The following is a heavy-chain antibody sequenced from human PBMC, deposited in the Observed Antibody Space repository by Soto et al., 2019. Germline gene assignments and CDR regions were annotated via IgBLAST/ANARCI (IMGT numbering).Heavy chain of an antibody. CDR3: AGGRSTRFDY. CDR2: INSDGSST. V-gene: IGHV3-74*01. D-gene: IGHD2-2*01. Sequence: EVQLVESGGALVQPGGSLRLSCAASGFTFSGYWMHWVRQVPGKGLVWVSRINSDGSSTDYADFVKGRFTISRDNAKNTLYLQMSSLRAEDTAVYSCAGGRSTRFDYWGQGTLVTVSS. J-gene: IGHJ4*02. CDR1: GFTFSGYW.